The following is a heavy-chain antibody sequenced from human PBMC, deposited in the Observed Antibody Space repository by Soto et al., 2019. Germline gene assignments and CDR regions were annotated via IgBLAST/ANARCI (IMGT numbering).Heavy chain of an antibody. Sequence: APVKVSFRASGYTFTSYGISWVRQAPGQGLEWMGWISAYKGNTNYAQKLQGRVTMTTDTSTSTAYMELRSLGSDDTAVYYCARRNYDFWSGSPYGMDVWGQGTTVTVSS. V-gene: IGHV1-18*01. CDR1: GYTFTSYG. CDR2: ISAYKGNT. D-gene: IGHD3-3*01. CDR3: ARRNYDFWSGSPYGMDV. J-gene: IGHJ6*02.